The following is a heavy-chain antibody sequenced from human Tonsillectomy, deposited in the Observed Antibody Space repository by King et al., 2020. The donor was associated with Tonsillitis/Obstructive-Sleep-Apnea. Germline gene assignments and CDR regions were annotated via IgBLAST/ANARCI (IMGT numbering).Heavy chain of an antibody. Sequence: VQLVESGGGLVQPGGSLRLSCAASGFTFSSYWMHWVRQAPGKGLVWVSRINSDGSSTSYADSVKGRFTISRDNAKNTLYLQMNSLRAEDTAVYYCARTTEWLAYLDSWGQEPLVTVSS. J-gene: IGHJ4*02. CDR3: ARTTEWLAYLDS. V-gene: IGHV3-74*01. CDR2: INSDGSST. D-gene: IGHD6-19*01. CDR1: GFTFSSYW.